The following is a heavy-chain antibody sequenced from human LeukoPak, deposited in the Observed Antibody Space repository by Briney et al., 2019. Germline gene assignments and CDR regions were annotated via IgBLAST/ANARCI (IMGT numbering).Heavy chain of an antibody. V-gene: IGHV1-8*01. CDR1: GYTFTSYD. D-gene: IGHD7-27*01. CDR2: MSPKSGNT. Sequence: ASVKVSCKASGYTFTSYDINWVRQATGHGFEWMEWMSPKSGNTGYAQNFQGRVTMTRDTSISTAYMELSSLRSEDTAVYYCVGGAPNWGFDYWGQGTLVTVSS. J-gene: IGHJ4*02. CDR3: VGGAPNWGFDY.